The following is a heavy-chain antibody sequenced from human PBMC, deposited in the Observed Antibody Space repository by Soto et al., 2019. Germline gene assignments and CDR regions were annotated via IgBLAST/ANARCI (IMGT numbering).Heavy chain of an antibody. Sequence: VASVKVSCKASGGTFSRYSITWVRQAPGHGLEWIGRIIPIFGIASYAQKFQGRVTITADESTSTAYMELNSLRAEDTALYYCAKEPSMVDYYYYGMDVWGQGTTVTVSS. J-gene: IGHJ6*02. CDR3: AKEPSMVDYYYYGMDV. D-gene: IGHD3-10*01. CDR2: IIPIFGIA. V-gene: IGHV1-69*13. CDR1: GGTFSRYS.